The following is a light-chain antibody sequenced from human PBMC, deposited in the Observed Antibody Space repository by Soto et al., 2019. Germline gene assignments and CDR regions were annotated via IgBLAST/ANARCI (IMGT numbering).Light chain of an antibody. V-gene: IGLV1-44*01. J-gene: IGLJ3*02. CDR1: TSNIGSIT. CDR3: AAWDDSLNAPV. CDR2: SNN. Sequence: QSVLTQPPSASGTPGQRVTISCSGSTSNIGSITVNWYQHLPGTAPKLLIYSNNQRPSGVPDRSSGSKSGTSASLAISGLQSEDEADYYCAAWDDSLNAPVFGGGTKLTVL.